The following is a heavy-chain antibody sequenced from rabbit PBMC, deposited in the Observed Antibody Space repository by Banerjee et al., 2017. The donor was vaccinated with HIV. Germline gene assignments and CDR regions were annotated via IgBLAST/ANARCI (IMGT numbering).Heavy chain of an antibody. V-gene: IGHV1S45*01. CDR1: GLDFSSSYW. CDR3: ARDLTGVTGWNFNL. D-gene: IGHD7-1*01. CDR2: IATGSGNT. Sequence: QEQLVEYGGDLVQPEGSLTLTCKASGLDFSSSYWICWVRQAPGKGLEWIACIATGSGNTWYASWVNGRFTISKTSSTTVTLQMTSLTAADTATYFCARDLTGVTGWNFNLWGPGTLVTVS. J-gene: IGHJ4*01.